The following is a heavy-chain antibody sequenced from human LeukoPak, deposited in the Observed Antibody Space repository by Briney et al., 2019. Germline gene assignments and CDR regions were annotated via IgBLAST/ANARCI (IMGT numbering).Heavy chain of an antibody. V-gene: IGHV4-59*01. CDR1: GGSISSYY. Sequence: NPSETLSLTCTVSGGSISSYYWSWIRQPPGKGLEWIGYIYYSGSTNYNPSLKSRVTISVDTSKNQFSLKLSSVTAADTAVYYCARISRGGLWFDGRPGWFDPWGQGTLVTVSS. CDR3: ARISRGGLWFDGRPGWFDP. D-gene: IGHD3-10*01. CDR2: IYYSGST. J-gene: IGHJ5*02.